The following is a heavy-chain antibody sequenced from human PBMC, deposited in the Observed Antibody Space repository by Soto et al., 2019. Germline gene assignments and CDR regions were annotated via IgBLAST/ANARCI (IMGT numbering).Heavy chain of an antibody. CDR3: ARGVTAGVDY. CDR1: GGTFSSYA. D-gene: IGHD1-26*01. Sequence: SVKVSCKASGGTFSSYAISWVRQAPGQGLEWMGGIIPIFGTANYAQKFQGRVTITADESTSTAYMELSSLTSDDTAFYYCARGVTAGVDYWGQGTLVTVSS. J-gene: IGHJ4*02. V-gene: IGHV1-69*13. CDR2: IIPIFGTA.